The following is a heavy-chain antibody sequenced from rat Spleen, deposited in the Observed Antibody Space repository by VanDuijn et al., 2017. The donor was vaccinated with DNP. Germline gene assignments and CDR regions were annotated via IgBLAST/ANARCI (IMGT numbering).Heavy chain of an antibody. Sequence: EVQLQESGPGLVKPSQSLSLTCSVTGYSITTTYWGWIRKFPGNKMEWIGHISYSGSTNYNPSLKSRISITRDTWKNQFFLQVNSVTTEDTATYYCARWGTYFDYWGQGVMVTVSS. J-gene: IGHJ2*01. CDR2: ISYSGST. CDR3: ARWGTYFDY. V-gene: IGHV3-1*01. CDR1: GYSITTTY.